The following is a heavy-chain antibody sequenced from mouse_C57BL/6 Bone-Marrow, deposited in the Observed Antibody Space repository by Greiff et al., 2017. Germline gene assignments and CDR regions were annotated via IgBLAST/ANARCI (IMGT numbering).Heavy chain of an antibody. V-gene: IGHV14-2*01. Sequence: VQLQQSGAELVKPGASVKLSCTASGFNINDYYMHWVKQRTEQGLEWIGRIDPEDGETKYAPKFQGKATLTADTSSTTAYLPLSSLTSEDTAVYDCASSRGWGFAYWGQGTVVTVSA. J-gene: IGHJ3*01. CDR2: IDPEDGET. CDR1: GFNINDYY. D-gene: IGHD1-1*02. CDR3: ASSRGWGFAY.